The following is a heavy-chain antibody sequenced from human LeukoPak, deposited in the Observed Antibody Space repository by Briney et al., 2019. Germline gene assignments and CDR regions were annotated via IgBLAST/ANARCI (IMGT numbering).Heavy chain of an antibody. CDR3: AGSPNPYYFDF. J-gene: IGHJ4*02. CDR1: GGSISSYY. CDR2: IHYTGNT. Sequence: SETLSLTCTVSGGSISSYYWRVLRQSPEKGLEWIGYIHYTGNTNYNPSLKSRVTILLDASKNQFSLNLYSVTAADTAVYYCAGSPNPYYFDFWGQGSLVTVSS. V-gene: IGHV4-59*01. D-gene: IGHD6-19*01.